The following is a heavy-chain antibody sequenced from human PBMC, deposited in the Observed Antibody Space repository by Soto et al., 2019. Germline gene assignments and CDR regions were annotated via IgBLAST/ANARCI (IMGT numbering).Heavy chain of an antibody. D-gene: IGHD3-9*01. CDR1: GFSFSSYW. V-gene: IGHV3-7*01. J-gene: IGHJ4*02. CDR3: ARDFDILTGYYRTLEH. CDR2: IKQDGSEK. Sequence: GGPLRLSCAASGFSFSSYWMSWVRQAPGKGLEWVANIKQDGSEKYYVDSVKGRFTISRDNAKNSLYLQMNSLRAEDTAVYYCARDFDILTGYYRTLEHWGQGTLVTVPS.